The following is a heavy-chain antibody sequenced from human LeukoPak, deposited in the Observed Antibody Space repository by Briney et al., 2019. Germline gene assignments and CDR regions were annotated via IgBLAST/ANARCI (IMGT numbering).Heavy chain of an antibody. D-gene: IGHD3-22*01. V-gene: IGHV3-66*01. J-gene: IGHJ4*02. CDR3: ARKTDSGGQGDY. CDR2: IYSGGNT. Sequence: GGSLRLSCAASGFTFSSYAMSWVRQAPGKGLECVSVIYSGGNTYYADSVKGRFTISRDNSKNTLYLQMNSLRAEDTAVYYCARKTDSGGQGDYWGPGTLVTVSS. CDR1: GFTFSSYA.